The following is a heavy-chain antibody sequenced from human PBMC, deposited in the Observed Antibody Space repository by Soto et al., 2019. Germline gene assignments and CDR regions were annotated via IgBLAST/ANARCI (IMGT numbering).Heavy chain of an antibody. CDR1: GFSLSNARMG. CDR2: IFSNDEK. CDR3: ARILRSIAAIKNWFDP. V-gene: IGHV2-26*01. Sequence: QVTLKESGPVLVKPTETLTLTCTVSGFSLSNARMGVSWIRQSPGKALEWLAHIFSNDEKSYSTSLKSRLTISKDTSKSQVVLTMTNMDPVDTATYYCARILRSIAAIKNWFDPWGQGTLVTVSS. D-gene: IGHD6-6*01. J-gene: IGHJ5*02.